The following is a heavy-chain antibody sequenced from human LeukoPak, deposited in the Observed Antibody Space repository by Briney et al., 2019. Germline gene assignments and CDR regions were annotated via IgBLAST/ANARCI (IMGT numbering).Heavy chain of an antibody. J-gene: IGHJ5*02. V-gene: IGHV4-31*03. D-gene: IGHD4-23*01. CDR3: GKVGGNSNS. CDR2: IHNSRGT. CDR1: GGSITSDIFY. Sequence: SETLSLTCTVSGGSITSDIFYWNWIRQHPGKGLEWIGSIHNSRGTSYDPSLESRLTISVDTSENQFFLKMSYVTAADTAMYYCGKVGGNSNSWGQGTLVTVSS.